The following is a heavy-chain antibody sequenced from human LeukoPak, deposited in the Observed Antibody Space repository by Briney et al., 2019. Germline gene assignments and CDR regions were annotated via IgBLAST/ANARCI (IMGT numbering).Heavy chain of an antibody. CDR2: IYHSGST. CDR3: ARTTSNGYYYYMDV. J-gene: IGHJ6*03. CDR1: GYSTSSGYY. Sequence: SETLSLTCAVSGYSTSSGYYWGWIRQPPGKGLEWIGSIYHSGSTYYNPSLKSRVTISVDTSKNQFSLKLSSVTAADTAVYYCARTTSNGYYYYMDVWGKGTTVTVSS. D-gene: IGHD2-8*01. V-gene: IGHV4-38-2*01.